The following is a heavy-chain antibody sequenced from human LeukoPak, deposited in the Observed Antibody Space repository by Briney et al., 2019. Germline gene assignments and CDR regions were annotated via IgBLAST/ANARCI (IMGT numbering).Heavy chain of an antibody. CDR2: ITSSGTYI. CDR3: ARDPYSGNYGNYYYYYMDV. Sequence: GGSLRLSCAASGFTFSNAWMSWVRQAPGRALEWVSSITSSGTYIFYADSVKGRFTISRDNAKNSLYLQMNSLGPEDTAVYYCARDPYSGNYGNYYYYYMDVWGKGTTVTVSS. D-gene: IGHD1-26*01. CDR1: GFTFSNAW. J-gene: IGHJ6*03. V-gene: IGHV3-21*01.